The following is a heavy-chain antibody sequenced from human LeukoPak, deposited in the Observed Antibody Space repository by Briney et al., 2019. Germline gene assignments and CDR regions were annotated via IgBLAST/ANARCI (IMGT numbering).Heavy chain of an antibody. Sequence: GGSLRLSCAASGFTFDDYAMHWVRQAPGKGLEWVSLISVDGGSTYYAVSVKGRFTISGANSKNSLYLQMNSLRTEDPALYYCAKDIRRWLQSGSFDSWGQGTLVTVSS. J-gene: IGHJ4*02. V-gene: IGHV3-43*02. CDR2: ISVDGGST. CDR1: GFTFDDYA. D-gene: IGHD5-24*01. CDR3: AKDIRRWLQSGSFDS.